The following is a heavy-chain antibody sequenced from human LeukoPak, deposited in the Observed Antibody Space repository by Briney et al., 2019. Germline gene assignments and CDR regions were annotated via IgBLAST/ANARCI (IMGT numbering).Heavy chain of an antibody. CDR2: ISTYNGNT. V-gene: IGHV1-18*01. CDR1: GYTFTSYG. D-gene: IGHD3-16*01. CDR3: ARTSDYVSSFDY. Sequence: ASVKVSCKASGYTFTSYGISWVRQAPGQGLEWMGWISTYNGNTNYAQNPQGRVTMTTDTSTTTAYMELRSLRSEDTAVYYCARTSDYVSSFDYWGQGTLVTVSS. J-gene: IGHJ4*02.